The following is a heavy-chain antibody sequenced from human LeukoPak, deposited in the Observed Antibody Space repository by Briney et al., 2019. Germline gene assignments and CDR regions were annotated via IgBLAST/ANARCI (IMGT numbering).Heavy chain of an antibody. J-gene: IGHJ4*01. CDR1: GFTFSRYW. CDR3: VRSAFLTTEFYFDY. CDR2: INTDGRTI. V-gene: IGHV3-74*01. Sequence: PGGSLRLSCAASGFTFSRYWMHWVRQAPGKGLVWVSRINTDGRTITYADSVKGRFTISRDNAKNTLYLQMNSLRAEDTAVYYCVRSAFLTTEFYFDYWGHGTLVTVPS. D-gene: IGHD4-11*01.